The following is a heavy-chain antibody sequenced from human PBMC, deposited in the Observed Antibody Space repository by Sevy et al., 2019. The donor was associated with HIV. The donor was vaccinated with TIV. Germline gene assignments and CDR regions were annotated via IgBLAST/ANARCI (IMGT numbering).Heavy chain of an antibody. J-gene: IGHJ4*02. V-gene: IGHV3-49*04. Sequence: GGSLRLSCTASGFTFGDYCMSWVRQAPGKGLEWVAFLKSDVYGGTVDHAASVRGRFVISRDDSKTIAYLQMNDLKTEDTVVYYCTRWKAAQSLFDYWGQGALVTVSS. CDR2: LKSDVYGGTV. D-gene: IGHD6-13*01. CDR3: TRWKAAQSLFDY. CDR1: GFTFGDYC.